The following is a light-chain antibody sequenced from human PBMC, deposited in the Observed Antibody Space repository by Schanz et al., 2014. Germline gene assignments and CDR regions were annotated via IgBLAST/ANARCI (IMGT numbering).Light chain of an antibody. CDR3: SSYTSSSTVV. J-gene: IGLJ2*01. V-gene: IGLV2-14*01. CDR1: SSDIGGYDY. CDR2: DVF. Sequence: QSALTQPASMSGSPGQSITISCNGSSSDIGGYDYVSWYRQYPGKAPKLMIYDVFNRPSGVSNRFSGSKSGNTASLTISGLQAEDEADYYCSSYTSSSTVVFGGGTKLTVL.